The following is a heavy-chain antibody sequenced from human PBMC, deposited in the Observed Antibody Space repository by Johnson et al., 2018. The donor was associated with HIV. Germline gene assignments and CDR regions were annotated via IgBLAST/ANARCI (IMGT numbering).Heavy chain of an antibody. J-gene: IGHJ3*02. D-gene: IGHD4-23*01. Sequence: QVQLVESGGGVVQPGKSLRLSCAASGFTFSSYGMHWVRQAPGKGLEWVSCVNSDGRRTTYADSVKGRFTISRDNSKNTLYLQMNSLRTEDTAMYYCARERGYFGNPAFDIWGQGTMVTVSS. CDR3: ARERGYFGNPAFDI. CDR1: GFTFSSYG. V-gene: IGHV3-NL1*01. CDR2: VNSDGRRT.